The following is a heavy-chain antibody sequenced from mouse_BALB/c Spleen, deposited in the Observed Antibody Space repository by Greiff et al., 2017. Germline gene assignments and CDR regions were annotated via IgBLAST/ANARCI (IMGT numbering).Heavy chain of an antibody. CDR2: ISSGGGST. Sequence: EVQGVESGGGLVKPGGSLKLSCAASGFAFSSYDMSWVRQTPEKRLEWVAYISSGGGSTYYSDTVKGRFTISRDNAKNTLYLQMSSLKSEDTAMYYCERYIYYGSSYGAMDYWGQGTSVTVSS. J-gene: IGHJ4*01. CDR3: ERYIYYGSSYGAMDY. CDR1: GFAFSSYD. V-gene: IGHV5-12-1*01. D-gene: IGHD1-1*01.